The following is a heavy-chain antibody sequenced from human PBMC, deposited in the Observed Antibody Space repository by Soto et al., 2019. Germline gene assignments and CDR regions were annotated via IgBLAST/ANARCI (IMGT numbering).Heavy chain of an antibody. CDR1: GLTFSSYT. CDR3: ARDYYDSSGYYKDAFDI. J-gene: IGHJ3*02. D-gene: IGHD3-22*01. CDR2: VSSSSSYI. V-gene: IGHV3-21*01. Sequence: EVQLVDSGGGLVKPGGSLRLSCAASGLTFSSYTMNWVRQAPGKGLEWVSSVSSSSSYIYYADSVKGRFTISRDNAKNSLYLQMNSLRAEDTAVYYCARDYYDSSGYYKDAFDIWGQGTMVTVSS.